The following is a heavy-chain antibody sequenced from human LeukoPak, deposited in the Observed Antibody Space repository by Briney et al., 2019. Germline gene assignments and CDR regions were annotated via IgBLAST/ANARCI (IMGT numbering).Heavy chain of an antibody. CDR1: GFTFSGYY. CDR2: INPNSGGT. D-gene: IGHD2/OR15-2a*01. J-gene: IGHJ4*02. V-gene: IGHV1-2*02. Sequence: ASVKVSSKASGFTFSGYYMHWVRQAPGQGFEWMGWINPNSGGTNFAQKFQGRVTMTRDTSISTAYMELSRLRSDDTAVYYCASVMLRGPFDYWGQGTLVTVSS. CDR3: ASVMLRGPFDY.